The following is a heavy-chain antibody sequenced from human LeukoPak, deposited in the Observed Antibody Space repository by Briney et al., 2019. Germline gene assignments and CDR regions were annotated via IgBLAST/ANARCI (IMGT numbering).Heavy chain of an antibody. CDR3: ARLTIPLYYDFRSGYDYYFDY. D-gene: IGHD3-3*01. Sequence: GASVKVSCKASGYTFTSYGISWVRQAPGQGLEWMGWISAYNGNTNYAQKLQGRVTMTTDTSTSTAYMELRSLRSDDTAVYYCARLTIPLYYDFRSGYDYYFDYWGQGTLVTVSS. J-gene: IGHJ4*02. CDR1: GYTFTSYG. CDR2: ISAYNGNT. V-gene: IGHV1-18*01.